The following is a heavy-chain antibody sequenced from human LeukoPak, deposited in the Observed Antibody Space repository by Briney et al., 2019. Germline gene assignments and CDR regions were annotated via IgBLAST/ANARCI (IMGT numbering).Heavy chain of an antibody. Sequence: ASVKVSCKASGYTFTTYGISWVREAPGQGLEWMGWISAYNGNTNYAQKLQGRVTMTTDTSTSTAYMELRSLRSDDTAVYYCARPRYDYVWGSYDNWFDPWGQGTLVTVSS. CDR1: GYTFTTYG. CDR2: ISAYNGNT. CDR3: ARPRYDYVWGSYDNWFDP. V-gene: IGHV1-18*01. J-gene: IGHJ5*02. D-gene: IGHD3-16*01.